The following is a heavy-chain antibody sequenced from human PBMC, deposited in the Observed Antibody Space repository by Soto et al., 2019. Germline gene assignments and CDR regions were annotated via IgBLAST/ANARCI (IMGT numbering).Heavy chain of an antibody. V-gene: IGHV1-69*12. Sequence: QVQLVQSGAEVKKPGSSVKVSCKASGGTFSNYAINWVRQAPGQGLEWMGGIIPIFGTANYAQNFQGRVTITADESTSTAYMELSSLRSEDTAVYYCARAASAYDSIDYWGQGTLVTVSA. D-gene: IGHD5-12*01. J-gene: IGHJ4*02. CDR3: ARAASAYDSIDY. CDR2: IIPIFGTA. CDR1: GGTFSNYA.